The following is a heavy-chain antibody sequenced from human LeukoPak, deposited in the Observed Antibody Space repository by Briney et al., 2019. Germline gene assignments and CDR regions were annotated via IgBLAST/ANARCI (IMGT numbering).Heavy chain of an antibody. CDR2: ISGSGGST. Sequence: GGSLRLSCAASGFTFSSYAVSWVPQALGKGLEWGSAISGSGGSTYYEDSVKVRFTISTANSKNMLYMQMNSLRAEDTAVYYCAKDPRTYYYDSSGYPFDYWGQGTLVTVSS. CDR3: AKDPRTYYYDSSGYPFDY. J-gene: IGHJ4*02. V-gene: IGHV3-23*01. CDR1: GFTFSSYA. D-gene: IGHD3-22*01.